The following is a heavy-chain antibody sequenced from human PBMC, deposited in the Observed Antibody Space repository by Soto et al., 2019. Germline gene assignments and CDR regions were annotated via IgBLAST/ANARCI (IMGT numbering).Heavy chain of an antibody. V-gene: IGHV3-33*01. D-gene: IGHD2-15*01. Sequence: QVQLVESGGGVVQPGRSLRLSCAASGFTFSNYAMNWVRQAPGKGLEWVAVIWSDVNKKYYGESVKGRFTISRDNSKNTLYIEMNSLRGEDTAVYYCAATRGGSTWRDHIDFWGQGTLVTVSS. CDR3: AATRGGSTWRDHIDF. CDR2: IWSDVNKK. J-gene: IGHJ4*02. CDR1: GFTFSNYA.